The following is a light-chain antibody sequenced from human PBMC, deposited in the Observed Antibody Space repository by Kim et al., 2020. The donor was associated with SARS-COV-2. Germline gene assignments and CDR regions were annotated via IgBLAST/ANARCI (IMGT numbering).Light chain of an antibody. J-gene: IGKJ2*01. V-gene: IGKV3-15*01. CDR2: GAS. Sequence: EIVMTQSPATLSVSPGDTATLSCRASQSVSSNLAWYQLKPGRAPTLLIYGASTRATGIPARFSGSGSGTEFPLTITSLQSGDFALYYCHQYNDWPPGDTFGQGTKLEI. CDR3: HQYNDWPPGDT. CDR1: QSVSSN.